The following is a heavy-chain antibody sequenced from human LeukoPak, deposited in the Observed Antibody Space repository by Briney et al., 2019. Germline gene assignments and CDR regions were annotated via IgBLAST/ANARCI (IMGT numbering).Heavy chain of an antibody. CDR1: GGSFSGYY. CDR3: ARGYYYYDSSGYYYYYYGMDV. J-gene: IGHJ6*02. V-gene: IGHV4-34*01. D-gene: IGHD3-22*01. CDR2: INHSGST. Sequence: SETLSLTCAVYGGSFSGYYWSWIRQPPGKGLEWIGEINHSGSTNYNPSLKSRVAISVDTSKNQFSLKLSSVTAADTAVYYCARGYYYYDSSGYYYYYYGMDVWGQGTTVTVSS.